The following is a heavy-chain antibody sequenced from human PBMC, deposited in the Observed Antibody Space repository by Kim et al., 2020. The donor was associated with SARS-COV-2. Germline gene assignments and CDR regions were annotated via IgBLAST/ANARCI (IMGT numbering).Heavy chain of an antibody. CDR2: INHSGST. J-gene: IGHJ6*01. CDR3: ARGCNSGYYSCYNYYGMD. CDR1: GGSVSGYY. V-gene: IGHV4-34*01. Sequence: SETLSLTCAVYGGSVSGYYWSWIRQSPGKGLEWIGEINHSGSTYYNPSLNSRVTISIDTSKSQFSLKLNSVTAADTAMYYCARGCNSGYYSCYNYYGMD. D-gene: IGHD5-12*01.